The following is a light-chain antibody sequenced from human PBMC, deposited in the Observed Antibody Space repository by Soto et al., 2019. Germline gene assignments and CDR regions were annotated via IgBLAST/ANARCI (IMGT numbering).Light chain of an antibody. J-gene: IGKJ4*01. CDR2: GAS. Sequence: ERVMTQSPATLSVSPGERATLSCRASQSVSINLAWYQQKPGQAPRLLLYGASTRATGIPARFSGSGSGTEFTLTISSLQSEDFAVEYCQQYNNWPLSFGGGTKVEVK. CDR3: QQYNNWPLS. V-gene: IGKV3D-15*01. CDR1: QSVSIN.